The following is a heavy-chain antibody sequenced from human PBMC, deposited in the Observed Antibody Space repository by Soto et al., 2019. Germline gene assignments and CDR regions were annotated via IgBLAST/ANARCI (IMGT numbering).Heavy chain of an antibody. D-gene: IGHD2-8*01. J-gene: IGHJ3*01. CDR3: AKDATSFNGVWAPFDV. Sequence: EVQLLESGGGVVQPGGSLRLSCPASGFTFSDYAMSWVRQTPGKGLQWVSGVGGSDDDKHYADSVRGRFIVSRDNSKNTLYLQTHRRRAEDTAIYYCAKDATSFNGVWAPFDVWRQGTEVTVPS. V-gene: IGHV3-23*01. CDR2: VGGSDDDK. CDR1: GFTFSDYA.